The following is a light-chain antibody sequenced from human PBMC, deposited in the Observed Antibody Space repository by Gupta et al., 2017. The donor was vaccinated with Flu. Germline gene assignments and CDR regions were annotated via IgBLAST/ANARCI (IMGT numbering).Light chain of an antibody. J-gene: IGKJ4*01. CDR3: QQRSDWLT. Sequence: SPATLSLSPGERATLSCRSSQSIGNYLAWYQQKPGQAPRLLIYDTFNRATGIPARFSGSGSGTDFTLTISGLEPEDFAVYYCQQRSDWLTFGGGTKVEIQ. V-gene: IGKV3-11*01. CDR2: DTF. CDR1: QSIGNY.